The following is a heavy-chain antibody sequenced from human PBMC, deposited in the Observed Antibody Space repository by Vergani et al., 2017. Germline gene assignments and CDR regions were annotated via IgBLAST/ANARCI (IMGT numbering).Heavy chain of an antibody. CDR2: IGTAGDT. CDR3: ARLKGGHWQQQLVDTPVDY. D-gene: IGHD6-13*01. Sequence: EVQLVESGGGLVQPGGSLRLSCAASGFTFSSYDMHWVRQATGKGLEWVSAIGTAGDTYYPGSVKGRFTISRENAKNSLYLQMNGLRAGDTAVYYCARLKGGHWQQQLVDTPVDYWGQGTLVTVSS. V-gene: IGHV3-13*01. J-gene: IGHJ4*02. CDR1: GFTFSSYD.